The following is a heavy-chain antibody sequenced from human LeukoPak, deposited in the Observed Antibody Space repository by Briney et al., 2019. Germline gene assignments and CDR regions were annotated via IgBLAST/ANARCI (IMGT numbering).Heavy chain of an antibody. V-gene: IGHV4-4*07. CDR1: GGSLSSYY. Sequence: PSETLSLTCTVSGGSLSSYYWNWIRQPAGKGLEWIGRIYTSGSTNYNPSLKSRVTISVDTSKNQFSLKLSSVTAADTAVYYCARSRGLNWFDPWGQGTLVTVSS. D-gene: IGHD5-12*01. CDR3: ARSRGLNWFDP. CDR2: IYTSGST. J-gene: IGHJ5*02.